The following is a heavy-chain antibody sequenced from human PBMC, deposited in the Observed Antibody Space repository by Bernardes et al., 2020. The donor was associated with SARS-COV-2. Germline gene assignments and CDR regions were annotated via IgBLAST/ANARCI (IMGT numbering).Heavy chain of an antibody. CDR1: GLRVSAKY. V-gene: IGHV3-53*01. D-gene: IGHD5-18*01. J-gene: IGHJ4*02. CDR3: ATSRGYTYGAPFDY. Sequence: GGSLRLSCAASGLRVSAKYMSWVRQAPGKGLEGVALIYSGDSAYYADSVKGRFTISRDSSTNTLYLHLSSLGAEDTAMYYCATSRGYTYGAPFDYWGQGTLVTV. CDR2: IYSGDSA.